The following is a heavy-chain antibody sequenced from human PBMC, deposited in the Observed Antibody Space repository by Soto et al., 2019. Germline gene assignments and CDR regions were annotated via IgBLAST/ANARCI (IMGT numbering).Heavy chain of an antibody. J-gene: IGHJ5*01. CDR2: IFHSGIT. Sequence: LSLTCTISGDSFSNHYWTWIRQSPGKGLEWIGYIFHSGITDYNPSVKSRVTISIDKSRNLFSLNLTSVTAADTAVYYCARDRYFYDSRGYYRTLDSWGQGTLVTVSS. D-gene: IGHD3-22*01. V-gene: IGHV4-59*11. CDR3: ARDRYFYDSRGYYRTLDS. CDR1: GDSFSNHY.